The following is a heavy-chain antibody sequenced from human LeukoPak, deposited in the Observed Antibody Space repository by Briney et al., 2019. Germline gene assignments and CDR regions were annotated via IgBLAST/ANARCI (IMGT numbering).Heavy chain of an antibody. CDR2: IYYSGST. Sequence: PSETPSLTRTVSGTSISRYYWSWLRQPPGKGLEWIGYIYYSGSTNYNPSLKSRVTISVDTSKNQFSLKLSSVTAADTAVYYCARATSGYHYDPWGQGTLVTVSS. D-gene: IGHD5-12*01. V-gene: IGHV4-59*01. CDR1: GTSISRYY. CDR3: ARATSGYHYDP. J-gene: IGHJ5*02.